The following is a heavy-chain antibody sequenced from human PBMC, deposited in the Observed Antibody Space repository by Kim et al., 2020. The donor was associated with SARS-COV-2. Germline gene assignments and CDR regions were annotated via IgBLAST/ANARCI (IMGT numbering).Heavy chain of an antibody. CDR2: SP. J-gene: IGHJ4*02. D-gene: IGHD6-19*01. CDR3: TRGPRGGGCDY. V-gene: IGHV4-34*01. Sequence: SPNYNPSLKSRVTISVDTSKNQFSLKVRSVTAADTAVYYCTRGPRGGGCDYWGQGTLVTVSS.